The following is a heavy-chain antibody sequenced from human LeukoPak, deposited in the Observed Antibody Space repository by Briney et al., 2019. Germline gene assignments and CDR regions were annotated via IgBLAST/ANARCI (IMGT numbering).Heavy chain of an antibody. CDR3: ARGSSWFYFDY. J-gene: IGHJ4*02. CDR1: GYTFTGYY. CDR2: INSDSGAT. V-gene: IGHV1-2*02. Sequence: ASVKVSCKSSGYTFTGYYIHWVRQAPGQGLEWTGWINSDSGATHYAQTFQGRVTMTRDTSISTAYMELSRLRSDDTAVYYCARGSSWFYFDYWGQGTLVTVSS. D-gene: IGHD6-13*01.